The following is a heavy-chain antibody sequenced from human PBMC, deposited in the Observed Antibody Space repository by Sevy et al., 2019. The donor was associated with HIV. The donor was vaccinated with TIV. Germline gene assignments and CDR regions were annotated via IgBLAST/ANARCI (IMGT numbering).Heavy chain of an antibody. CDR2: ISGSGGST. CDR1: GFTFSSYA. V-gene: IGHV3-23*01. D-gene: IGHD3-22*01. Sequence: GGSLRLSCAASGFTFSSYAMSWVRQAPGKGLEWVSAISGSGGSTYYADSVKGRFTISRDNSKNTPYLQMNSLRAEDTAVYYCAKILSSMIVVGPDYWGQGTLVTVSS. CDR3: AKILSSMIVVGPDY. J-gene: IGHJ4*02.